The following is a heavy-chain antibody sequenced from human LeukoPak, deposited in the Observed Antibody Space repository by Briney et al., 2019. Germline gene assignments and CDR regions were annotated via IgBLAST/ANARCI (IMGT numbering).Heavy chain of an antibody. CDR3: ARSPNHNSFDP. CDR2: IYPSDSDT. Sequence: KIGASLQTCCEGAGFIFSTYWIAGGRQLRGKGVEGMGIIYPSDSDTRYSPSFQGQVTISADKSISTAYLQWSSLKASDTAMYYCARSPNHNSFDPWGQGTLVTVSS. CDR1: GFIFSTYW. J-gene: IGHJ5*02. V-gene: IGHV5-51*01. D-gene: IGHD2-8*01.